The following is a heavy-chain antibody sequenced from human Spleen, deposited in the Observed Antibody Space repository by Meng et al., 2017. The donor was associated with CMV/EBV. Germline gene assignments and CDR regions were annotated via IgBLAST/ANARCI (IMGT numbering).Heavy chain of an antibody. CDR2: ISSSRSYI. Sequence: GSLRLSCAASGFTFSTYSMNWVRQAPGKGLEWVASISSSRSYIYYADSLRGRFTISRDNAKDSLYLQMNSLRAEDTAVYYCARSLLTSGWYKYFFDYWGQGTLVTVSS. J-gene: IGHJ4*02. D-gene: IGHD6-19*01. CDR3: ARSLLTSGWYKYFFDY. CDR1: GFTFSTYS. V-gene: IGHV3-21*01.